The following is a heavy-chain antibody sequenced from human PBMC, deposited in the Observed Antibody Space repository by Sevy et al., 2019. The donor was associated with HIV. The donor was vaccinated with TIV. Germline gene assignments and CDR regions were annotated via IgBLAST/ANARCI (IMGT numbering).Heavy chain of an antibody. V-gene: IGHV1-8*01. CDR3: ARDPSGNYLTPHYRDYYGLDV. D-gene: IGHD1-7*01. CDR1: GYTFSSHD. Sequence: ASVKVSCKTYGYTFSSHDINWVRQAPGQGLEWMGWMNPNNGNTGYVQKFQDRVTMTRDSSIATAYMELRGLTSDDTAVYYCARDPSGNYLTPHYRDYYGLDVWGQGTAVTVSS. CDR2: MNPNNGNT. J-gene: IGHJ6*02.